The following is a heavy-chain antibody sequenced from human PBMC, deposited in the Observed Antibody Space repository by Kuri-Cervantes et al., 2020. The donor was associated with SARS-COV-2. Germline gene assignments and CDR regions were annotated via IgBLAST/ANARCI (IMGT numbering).Heavy chain of an antibody. CDR1: GFTFSSYW. V-gene: IGHV3-74*01. D-gene: IGHD2-15*01. CDR3: ARARCSGGSCPPGY. J-gene: IGHJ4*02. Sequence: GESLKISCAASGFTFSSYWMHWVRQAPGKGLVWVSRINSDGSSTSYADSVKGRFTISRDNAKNTLYLQMNSLRAEDTAVYYCARARCSGGSCPPGYWGQGTLVTVFS. CDR2: INSDGSST.